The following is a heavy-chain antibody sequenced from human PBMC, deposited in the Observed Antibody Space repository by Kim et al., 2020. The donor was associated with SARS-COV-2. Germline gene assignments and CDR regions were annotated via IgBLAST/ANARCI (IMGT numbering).Heavy chain of an antibody. CDR2: IKSLATGGTI. J-gene: IGHJ4*02. CDR3: STDYGEIRDWRD. CDR1: GFAFRDAW. Sequence: GGSLRLSCAASGFAFRDAWMNWVRQAPGKGLEWIGRIKSLATGGTINYAAPVLGRFTISRDDSKNTLYLQLNSLKTEDTGVYYFSTDYGEIRDWRDWGQGTLVSVS. D-gene: IGHD1-1*01. V-gene: IGHV3-15*01.